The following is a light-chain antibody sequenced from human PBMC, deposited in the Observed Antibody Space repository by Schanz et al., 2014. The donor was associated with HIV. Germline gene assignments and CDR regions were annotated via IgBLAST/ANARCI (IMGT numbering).Light chain of an antibody. CDR2: EAS. V-gene: IGKV1-5*03. Sequence: DVQMTQSPSTLSASVGDRVTITCRASQNIGKWLTWYQQKPGKAPNLLISEASTLESGVPSRFSGTGSGTEFTLTISSLQPDDFATYFCLHYNDFASTFGQGTKLEIK. CDR3: LHYNDFAST. CDR1: QNIGKW. J-gene: IGKJ2*01.